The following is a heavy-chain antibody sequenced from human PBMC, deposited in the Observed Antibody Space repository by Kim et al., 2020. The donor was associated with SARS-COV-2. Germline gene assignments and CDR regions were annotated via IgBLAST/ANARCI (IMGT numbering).Heavy chain of an antibody. CDR3: AKCSRITMIVVVIDTHFDY. V-gene: IGHV3-23*01. CDR1: GFTFSSYA. Sequence: GGSLRLSCAASGFTFSSYAMSWVRQAPGKGLEWVSAISGSGGSTYYADSVKGWFTISRDNSKNTLYLQMNSLRAEDTAIYYCAKCSRITMIVVVIDTHFDYWGQGTLVTVSS. J-gene: IGHJ4*02. D-gene: IGHD3-22*01. CDR2: ISGSGGST.